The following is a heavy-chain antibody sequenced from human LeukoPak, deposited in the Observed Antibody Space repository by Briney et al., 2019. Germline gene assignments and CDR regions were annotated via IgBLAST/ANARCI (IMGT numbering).Heavy chain of an antibody. Sequence: APVKVSCKASGYTFTSYGISWVRQAPGQGLEWMGIINPSGGSTSYAQKFQGRVTMTRDTSTSTVYMELSSLRSEDTAVYYCARMNQYCSSTSCYTPGDYWGQGTLVTVSS. V-gene: IGHV1-46*01. CDR2: INPSGGST. CDR3: ARMNQYCSSTSCYTPGDY. D-gene: IGHD2-2*02. CDR1: GYTFTSYG. J-gene: IGHJ4*02.